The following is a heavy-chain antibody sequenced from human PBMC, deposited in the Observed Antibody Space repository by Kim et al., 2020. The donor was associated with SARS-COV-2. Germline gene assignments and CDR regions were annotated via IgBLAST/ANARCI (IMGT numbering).Heavy chain of an antibody. J-gene: IGHJ4*02. CDR3: AKGYGSAKAAQLHLFDY. V-gene: IGHV3-23*01. D-gene: IGHD1-1*01. Sequence: VKGRFTISRDNSKNPLYLQMNSLRAEDTAVYYCAKGYGSAKAAQLHLFDYWGQGTLVTVSS.